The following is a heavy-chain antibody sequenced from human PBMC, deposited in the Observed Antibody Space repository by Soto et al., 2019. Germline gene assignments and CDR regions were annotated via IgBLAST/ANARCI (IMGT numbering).Heavy chain of an antibody. CDR3: ARRHDFWSGYLYYFDY. V-gene: IGHV1-18*01. CDR1: GYTFTSYG. D-gene: IGHD3-3*01. Sequence: VSCKASGYTFTSYGISWVRQAPGQGLEWMGWISAYNGNTNYAQKLQGRVTMTTDTSTSTAYMELRSLRSDDTAVYYCARRHDFWSGYLYYFDYWGQGTLVTVSS. J-gene: IGHJ4*02. CDR2: ISAYNGNT.